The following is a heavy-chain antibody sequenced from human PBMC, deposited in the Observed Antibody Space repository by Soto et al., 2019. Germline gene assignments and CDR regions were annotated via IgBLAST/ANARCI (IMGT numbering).Heavy chain of an antibody. Sequence: QVRLVQSEGEVKKPGASVKVSCRASGYTFTKYDISWVRQVPGQGLEWMGWISTERDLTKYAQKFQGRVTMTTDTFTNTAYMELKSLRFDDAAVYYCARDPTANRASVYFDLWGRGTLVNVSS. CDR1: GYTFTKYD. D-gene: IGHD1-1*01. CDR2: ISTERDLT. J-gene: IGHJ2*01. CDR3: ARDPTANRASVYFDL. V-gene: IGHV1-18*04.